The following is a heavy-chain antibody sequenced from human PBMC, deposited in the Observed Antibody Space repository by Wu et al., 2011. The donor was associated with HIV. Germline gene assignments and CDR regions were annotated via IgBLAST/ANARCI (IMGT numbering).Heavy chain of an antibody. V-gene: IGHV1-18*01. CDR2: ISTHNGDT. CDR1: GYTFTNYG. D-gene: IGHD6-13*01. Sequence: QVQLVQSGPEVKKPGASVKVSCKAAGYTFTNYGINWVREAPGQGLEWMGGISTHNGDTNYAQKFQGRVTITADESTNTAYMELSSLRSEDTAVYYCARGHSEIAKLDYWGQGTLVTVSS. J-gene: IGHJ4*02. CDR3: ARGHSEIAKLDY.